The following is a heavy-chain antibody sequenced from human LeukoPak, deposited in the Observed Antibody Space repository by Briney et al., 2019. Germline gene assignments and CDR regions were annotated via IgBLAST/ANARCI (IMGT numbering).Heavy chain of an antibody. CDR1: GFTFSSYS. J-gene: IGHJ4*02. V-gene: IGHV3-21*01. CDR3: ARARCCSSTSCYGDFDY. Sequence: GGSLRLSCLASGFTFSSYSMNWVRQAPGKGLEWVSSISSSSTYINYADSVKGRFTISRDNAKNSLYLQMNSLRAEDTAVYYCARARCCSSTSCYGDFDYWGQGTLVTVSS. D-gene: IGHD2-2*01. CDR2: ISSSSTYI.